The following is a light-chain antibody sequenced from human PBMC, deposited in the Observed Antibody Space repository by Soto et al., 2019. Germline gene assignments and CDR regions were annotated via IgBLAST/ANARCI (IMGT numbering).Light chain of an antibody. CDR3: QQYGSSPYT. CDR2: GAS. CDR1: QSVRNNY. J-gene: IGKJ5*01. Sequence: EIVLTQSPGTLSLSPGERATLSCRASQSVRNNYLAWYQQRPGQAPRLLIHGASSRATGIPDRFSGTGSGTDFTLTISRLEPEDFAVYYCQQYGSSPYTFGLGTRLEIK. V-gene: IGKV3-20*01.